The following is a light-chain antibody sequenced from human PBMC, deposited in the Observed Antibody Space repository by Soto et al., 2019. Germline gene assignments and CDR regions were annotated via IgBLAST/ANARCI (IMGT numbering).Light chain of an antibody. CDR2: GAS. V-gene: IGKV3-20*01. CDR3: QQYGGSTYT. CDR1: QSVSSNH. Sequence: EIVLTQSPGSLSLSPRERATLFCRASQSVSSNHLAWYQQKPGQAPRLLIYGASRRAAGIPDRFSGSGSGTDFNLTISRREPEDFAVYYCQQYGGSTYTFGQGTKVEIK. J-gene: IGKJ2*01.